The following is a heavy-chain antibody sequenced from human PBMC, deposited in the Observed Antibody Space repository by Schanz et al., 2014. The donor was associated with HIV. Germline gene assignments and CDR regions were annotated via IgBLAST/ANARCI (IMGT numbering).Heavy chain of an antibody. V-gene: IGHV4-31*03. J-gene: IGHJ6*02. CDR3: ARGEGYYYDSSGFPLASGMDV. CDR2: IFYSGST. CDR1: GGSISSGFYY. Sequence: QVQLQESGPGLVKPSQTLSLTCTVSGGSISSGFYYWNWIRQVPGKGLEWVGYIFYSGSTHCNPSLESRVSLSVDTSENHFSLKLSSATVADTAVYYCARGEGYYYDSSGFPLASGMDVWGQGTTVTVSS. D-gene: IGHD3-22*01.